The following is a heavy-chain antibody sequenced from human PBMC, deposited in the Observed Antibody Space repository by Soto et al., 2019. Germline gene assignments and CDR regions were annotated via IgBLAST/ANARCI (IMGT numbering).Heavy chain of an antibody. CDR3: ARLPKGSLVTA. V-gene: IGHV3-48*02. CDR2: ISSNSDTT. J-gene: IGHJ4*02. Sequence: VESGGGLVYPGGSLRLSCVGSGFRFSDHSMHWVRQAPVKGLQWISYISSNSDTTYYADSVKGRFTVSRDNAKNALFLEMKSLRDDDRATYYCARLPKGSLVTAWGQGARVTVSS. D-gene: IGHD2-21*02. CDR1: GFRFSDHS.